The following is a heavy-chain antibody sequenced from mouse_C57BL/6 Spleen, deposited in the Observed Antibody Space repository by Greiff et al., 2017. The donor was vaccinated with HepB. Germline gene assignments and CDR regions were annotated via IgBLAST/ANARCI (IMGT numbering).Heavy chain of an antibody. CDR2: ISYDGSN. V-gene: IGHV3-6*01. CDR1: GYPITSGYY. J-gene: IGHJ3*01. CDR3: AREILGGFAY. Sequence: EVKVEESGPGLVKPSQSLSLTCSVTGYPITSGYYWNWIRQFPGNKLEWMGYISYDGSNNYNPSLKNRISITRDTSKNQFFLKLNSVTTEDTATYYCAREILGGFAYWGQGTLVTVSA.